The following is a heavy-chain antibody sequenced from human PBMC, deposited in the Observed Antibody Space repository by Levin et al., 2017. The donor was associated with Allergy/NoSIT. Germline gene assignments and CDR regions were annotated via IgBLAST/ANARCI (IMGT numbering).Heavy chain of an antibody. CDR1: GGSFSSDEYY. J-gene: IGHJ4*02. V-gene: IGHV4-30-4*01. CDR2: IYYTGST. D-gene: IGHD6-13*01. Sequence: LRPSCTVSGGSFSSDEYYWTWIRQPPGKGLEWIGYIYYTGSTYYNPSLKSRVTISVDTSKKQFSLRLSSVTAADTAVYYCATGSKKYSSSWYVKFWGQGSLVTVSS. CDR3: ATGSKKYSSSWYVKF.